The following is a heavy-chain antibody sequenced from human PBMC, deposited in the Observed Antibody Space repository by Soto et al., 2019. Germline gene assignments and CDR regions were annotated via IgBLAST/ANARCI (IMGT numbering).Heavy chain of an antibody. V-gene: IGHV3-7*01. CDR2: IKQDGSEK. Sequence: PGGSLRLSCAASGFTFSSYWMSWVRQAPGKGLEWVANIKQDGSEKYYVDSVKGRFTISRDNAKNTLYLQMNSLRAEDTAVYYCAKGLYYYDSTEGYWGQGTLVTVSS. D-gene: IGHD3-22*01. CDR1: GFTFSSYW. CDR3: AKGLYYYDSTEGY. J-gene: IGHJ4*02.